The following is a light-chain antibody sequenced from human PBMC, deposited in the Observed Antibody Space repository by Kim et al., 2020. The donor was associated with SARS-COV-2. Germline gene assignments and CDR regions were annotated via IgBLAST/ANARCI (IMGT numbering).Light chain of an antibody. CDR1: QDISNY. Sequence: DIQMTQSPSSLSASVGDRVTITCQASQDISNYLNWYQQKPGKAPKLLIYDASNLETGVPSRFSGSGSGTDFTFTISSLQPEYIATYYCQQYDNLPLPFGPGTKVDIK. CDR3: QQYDNLPLP. V-gene: IGKV1-33*01. J-gene: IGKJ3*01. CDR2: DAS.